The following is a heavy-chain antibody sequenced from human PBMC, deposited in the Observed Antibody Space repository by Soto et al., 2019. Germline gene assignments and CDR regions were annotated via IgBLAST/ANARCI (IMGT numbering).Heavy chain of an antibody. J-gene: IGHJ4*02. CDR2: IKSKTDGGTT. CDR3: TTDFGNEQWLVPGGY. V-gene: IGHV3-15*01. Sequence: EVQLVESGGGLVKPGGSLRLSCAASGFTFSNAWMSWVRQAPGKGLEWVGRIKSKTDGGTTDYAAPVKGRFTISRDHSKNTLYLQMNSLKTEDTAVYYCTTDFGNEQWLVPGGYWGQGTLVTVSS. D-gene: IGHD6-19*01. CDR1: GFTFSNAW.